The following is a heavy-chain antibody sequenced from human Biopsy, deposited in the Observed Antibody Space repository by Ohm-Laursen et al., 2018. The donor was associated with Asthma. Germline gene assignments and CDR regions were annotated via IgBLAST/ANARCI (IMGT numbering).Heavy chain of an antibody. J-gene: IGHJ3*02. V-gene: IGHV1-3*01. CDR2: INAGNGNT. D-gene: IGHD2-2*01. Sequence: ASVKVSCKAHGDILSSFGIKWVRKAPGQRLEWMGWINAGNGNTKYSQKFQGRVTITRDTSASTAYMELSSLRSEDTAVYYCARGSGSSLSYPDAFDIWGQGTMVTVSS. CDR1: GDILSSFG. CDR3: ARGSGSSLSYPDAFDI.